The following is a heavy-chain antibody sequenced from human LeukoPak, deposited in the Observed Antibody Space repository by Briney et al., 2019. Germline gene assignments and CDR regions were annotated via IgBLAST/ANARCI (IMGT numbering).Heavy chain of an antibody. CDR3: ARRDTGYSSLY. Sequence: ASVKVSCKASGYTFTGYYMHWVRQAPGQGLEWMGWINPNSGGTSYAQKFQGRVTMTRDTSISTAYMGLSRLRSDDTAVYYCARRDTGYSSLYWGQGTLVTVSS. CDR2: INPNSGGT. V-gene: IGHV1-2*02. CDR1: GYTFTGYY. D-gene: IGHD6-13*01. J-gene: IGHJ4*02.